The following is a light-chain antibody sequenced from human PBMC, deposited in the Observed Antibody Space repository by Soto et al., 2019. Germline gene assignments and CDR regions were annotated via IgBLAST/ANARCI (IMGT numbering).Light chain of an antibody. Sequence: SVLPQTPSASGSPGQSVTISCTGTSSDVGDYNHVSWYQQHPGKAPKLMIYEVSKRPSGVPDRFSGSKSGNTASLTVSGLQAEDEADYYCSSYAGSSSNSYVFGTGTKVTVL. CDR3: SSYAGSSSNSYV. J-gene: IGLJ1*01. CDR1: SSDVGDYNH. CDR2: EVS. V-gene: IGLV2-8*01.